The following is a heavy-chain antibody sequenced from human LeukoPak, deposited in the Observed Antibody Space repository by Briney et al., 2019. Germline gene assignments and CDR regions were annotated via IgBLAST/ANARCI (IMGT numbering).Heavy chain of an antibody. CDR1: GGSISSHY. D-gene: IGHD3-3*01. CDR3: ARERTSYYDFWSGYSRSGYDSDYYYYMDV. J-gene: IGHJ6*03. CDR2: IYYSGST. Sequence: SETLSLTCTVSGGSISSHYWSWIRQPPGKGLEWIGYIYYSGSTNYNPSLKSRVTISVDTSKNQFSLKLSSVTAADTAVYYCARERTSYYDFWSGYSRSGYDSDYYYYMDVWGKGTTVTVSS. V-gene: IGHV4-59*11.